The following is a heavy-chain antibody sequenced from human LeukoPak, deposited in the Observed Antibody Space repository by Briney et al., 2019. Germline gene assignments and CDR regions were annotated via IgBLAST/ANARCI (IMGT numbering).Heavy chain of an antibody. Sequence: SETLSLTCAVYGGSFSGYYWSWVRQPPGKGLEWIGEINHSGSTNYNPSLKSRVTISVGTSKNQFSLKLSSVTAADTAVYYCARDGETAPPYGMDVWGQGTTVTVSS. CDR1: GGSFSGYY. CDR3: ARDGETAPPYGMDV. CDR2: INHSGST. D-gene: IGHD2-21*02. V-gene: IGHV4-34*01. J-gene: IGHJ6*02.